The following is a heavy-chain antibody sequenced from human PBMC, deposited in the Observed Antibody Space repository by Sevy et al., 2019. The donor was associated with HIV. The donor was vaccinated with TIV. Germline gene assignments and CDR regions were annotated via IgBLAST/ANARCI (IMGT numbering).Heavy chain of an antibody. CDR3: ARGRGYSGYDLALYFDY. D-gene: IGHD5-12*01. CDR1: GYTFTSYD. CDR2: MNPNSGNT. Sequence: ESLKISCKASGYTFTSYDINWVRQATGQGLEWMGWMNPNSGNTGYAQKFQGRVTMTRNTSISTAYMELSSLRSEDTAVYYCARGRGYSGYDLALYFDYWGQGTLVTVSS. V-gene: IGHV1-8*01. J-gene: IGHJ4*02.